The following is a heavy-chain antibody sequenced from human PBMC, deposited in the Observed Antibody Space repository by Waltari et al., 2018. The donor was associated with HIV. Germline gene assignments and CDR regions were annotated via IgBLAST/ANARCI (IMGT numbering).Heavy chain of an antibody. V-gene: IGHV3-23*01. J-gene: IGHJ6*02. Sequence: EVQVLESGGALVQPGGSLRLSCAASGFTFSNYGMSWGRQAPGKGREWVSTISGSGGSTDDAGSVKGRFTVSRDNSKNTLYLQMNSLRAEDTAVYFCVKEYQYSHSWYSYYGMDVWGQGTTVTVSS. D-gene: IGHD6-13*01. CDR2: ISGSGGST. CDR3: VKEYQYSHSWYSYYGMDV. CDR1: GFTFSNYG.